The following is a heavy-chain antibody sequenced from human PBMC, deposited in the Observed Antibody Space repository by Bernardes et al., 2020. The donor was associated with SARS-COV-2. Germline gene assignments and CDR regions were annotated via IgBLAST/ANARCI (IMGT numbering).Heavy chain of an antibody. CDR1: GLTFSSDW. V-gene: IGHV3-74*01. J-gene: IGHJ4*02. CDR2: INCGGSTT. CDR3: VRAYSSGRWGFFDY. Sequence: GGSLRLSCAASGLTFSSDWMHWVRPTPGKGLVWVSRINCGGSTTSYADSVEGRFTISRDNAKNTLYLQMNSLRADDTAVYYCVRAYSSGRWGFFDYWGQGTLVTVSS. D-gene: IGHD6-19*01.